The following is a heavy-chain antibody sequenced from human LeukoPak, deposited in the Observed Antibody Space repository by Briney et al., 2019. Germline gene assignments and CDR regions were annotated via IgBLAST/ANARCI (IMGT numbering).Heavy chain of an antibody. V-gene: IGHV3-23*01. Sequence: GGSLRLSCAASGFTFSSYAMSWVRQAPGKGLEWVSAISGSGGSTYYADSVKGRFTISRDNSKNTLYLQMNSLRAEDTAVYYCAKTRRAAVAGSTVDYWGQGTLVTVSS. CDR2: ISGSGGST. CDR3: AKTRRAAVAGSTVDY. CDR1: GFTFSSYA. D-gene: IGHD2-2*01. J-gene: IGHJ4*02.